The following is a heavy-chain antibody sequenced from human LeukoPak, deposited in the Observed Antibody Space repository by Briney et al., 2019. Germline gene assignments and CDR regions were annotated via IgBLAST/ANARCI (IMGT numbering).Heavy chain of an antibody. CDR2: ISGSGGST. V-gene: IGHV3-23*01. Sequence: GGSLRLSCAASGFTFSNYSMRWVRQAPGKGREWVSAISGSGGSTYHAHSVQGRFTISRDNSKNTLYLHMNSLRAEDTAVYYCARHRITMVRGVLDWGQGTLVTVSS. J-gene: IGHJ4*02. CDR3: ARHRITMVRGVLD. CDR1: GFTFSNYS. D-gene: IGHD3-10*01.